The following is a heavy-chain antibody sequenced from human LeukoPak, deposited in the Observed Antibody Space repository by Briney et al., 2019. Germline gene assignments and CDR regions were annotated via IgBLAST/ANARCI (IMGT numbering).Heavy chain of an antibody. Sequence: SETLSLTCTVSGGSINDFYWSWIRRPAGKGLEWIGRIYSSGITNYNPSLKSRVTMSVDTSKNQFSLKLTSVTAADTAVYYCARVLGSGYSDYWGQGTLVTVSS. CDR3: ARVLGSGYSDY. V-gene: IGHV4-4*07. CDR2: IYSSGIT. CDR1: GGSINDFY. J-gene: IGHJ4*02. D-gene: IGHD2-15*01.